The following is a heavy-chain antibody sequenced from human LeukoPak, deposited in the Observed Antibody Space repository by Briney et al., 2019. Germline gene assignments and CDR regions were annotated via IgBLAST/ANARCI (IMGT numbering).Heavy chain of an antibody. Sequence: GASVKVSCKASGYTFTGYYMHWVRQAPGQGLEWMGWINPNSGGTNYAQKFQGRVTMTRDTSISTAYMELSRLRSDDTAVYYCARNDILTAYYKKELYYFDYWGQGTLVTVSS. CDR1: GYTFTGYY. CDR2: INPNSGGT. J-gene: IGHJ4*02. V-gene: IGHV1-2*02. D-gene: IGHD3-9*01. CDR3: ARNDILTAYYKKELYYFDY.